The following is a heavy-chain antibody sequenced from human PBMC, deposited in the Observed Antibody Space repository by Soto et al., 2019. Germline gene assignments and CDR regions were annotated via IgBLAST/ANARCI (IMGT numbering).Heavy chain of an antibody. CDR1: GCSISGYY. V-gene: IGHV4-59*08. Sequence: PSETLSLTCTISGCSISGYYWTWIRQYPGKGEGIMWYIYSGNTNYNPSLNSRVTISVDTSKNQFSLKLSSVTAADTAVYYCARVNQGRFWSGYYLYYFDYWGQGTLVTVSS. D-gene: IGHD3-3*01. CDR2: IYSGNT. J-gene: IGHJ4*02. CDR3: ARVNQGRFWSGYYLYYFDY.